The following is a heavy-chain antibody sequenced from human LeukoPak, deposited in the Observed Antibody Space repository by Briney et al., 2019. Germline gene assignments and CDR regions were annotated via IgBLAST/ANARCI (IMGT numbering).Heavy chain of an antibody. J-gene: IGHJ4*02. D-gene: IGHD3-10*01. CDR1: GFTFSSYA. Sequence: GGSLRLSCAASGFTFSSYAMHWVRQAPGKGLEWVAVISYDGSNKYYADSVKGRFTISRDNSKNTLYLQMNSLRAEDTAVYYCAIGVSSGSYYNPFDYWGQGTLVTVSS. CDR2: ISYDGSNK. CDR3: AIGVSSGSYYNPFDY. V-gene: IGHV3-30-3*01.